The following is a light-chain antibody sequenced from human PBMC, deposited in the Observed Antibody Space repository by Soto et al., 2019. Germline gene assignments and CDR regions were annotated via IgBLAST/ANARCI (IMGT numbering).Light chain of an antibody. J-gene: IGKJ4*01. CDR2: DSS. CDR1: QSVGSS. CDR3: QQRSLLFT. V-gene: IGKV3-11*01. Sequence: EIVLTQSPSTVSFSPLERSTLSCRTSQSVGSSLAWYQQKPGQPPRLLIYDSSNRATGIPGRFSGSGSGTDFTLTISSLEPADFAVYYCQQRSLLFTFGGGTKVDIK.